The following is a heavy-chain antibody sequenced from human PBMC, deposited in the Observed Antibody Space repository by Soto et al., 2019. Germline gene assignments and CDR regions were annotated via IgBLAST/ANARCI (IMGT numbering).Heavy chain of an antibody. V-gene: IGHV3-33*01. Sequence: GGSLRLSCAASGFTFSSYGMHWVRQAPGKGLEWVAVIWYDGSNKYYADSVKGRFTISRDNSKNTLYLQMNSLRAEDTAVYYCARDPDTAMVTDYWGQGTLVTVSS. D-gene: IGHD5-18*01. CDR3: ARDPDTAMVTDY. CDR1: GFTFSSYG. J-gene: IGHJ4*02. CDR2: IWYDGSNK.